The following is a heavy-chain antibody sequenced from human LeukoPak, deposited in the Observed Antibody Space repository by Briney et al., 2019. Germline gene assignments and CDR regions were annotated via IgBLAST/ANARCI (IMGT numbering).Heavy chain of an antibody. Sequence: GGSPRLSCAASGFTFSSYGMHWVRQAPGKGLEWVAVISYDGGSKYYADSVKGRFTISRDESKNTLLLQMNSLRAEDTAVYYCARAKGGDGYTPYDYWGQGTLVTVSS. CDR3: ARAKGGDGYTPYDY. CDR1: GFTFSSYG. J-gene: IGHJ4*02. D-gene: IGHD5-24*01. V-gene: IGHV3-30*03. CDR2: ISYDGGSK.